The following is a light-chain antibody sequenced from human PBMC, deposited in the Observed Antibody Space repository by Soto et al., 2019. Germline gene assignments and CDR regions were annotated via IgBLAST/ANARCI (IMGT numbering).Light chain of an antibody. J-gene: IGKJ4*01. V-gene: IGKV1-12*01. CDR3: QQTSSFPLT. CDR2: AAS. Sequence: DIQMTQSPSFVSASVGDRVTITCRASQGIVSWLAWYQHKPGRAPKLLIHAASSLERGVPSRFSGSGSGTDFNLTISSLQPEYFATYYCQQTSSFPLTVGGGTKVEIK. CDR1: QGIVSW.